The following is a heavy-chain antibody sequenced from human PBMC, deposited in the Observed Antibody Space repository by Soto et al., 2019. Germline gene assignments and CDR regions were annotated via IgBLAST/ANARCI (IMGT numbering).Heavy chain of an antibody. CDR2: IYPDDSET. D-gene: IGHD6-19*01. J-gene: IGHJ4*02. CDR3: ATYSIGYYYFDF. CDR1: GYSFTSYW. V-gene: IGHV5-51*01. Sequence: PGESLKISCKGSGYSFTSYWIGWVRQMPGKGLEWMGVIYPDDSETRYSPSFQGQVTISADKSISTAYLQWSSLKASDTAIYYCATYSIGYYYFDFWGQGTLVTVSS.